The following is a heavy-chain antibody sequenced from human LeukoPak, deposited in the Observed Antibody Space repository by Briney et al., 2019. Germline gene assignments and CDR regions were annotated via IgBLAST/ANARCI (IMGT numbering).Heavy chain of an antibody. J-gene: IGHJ5*02. Sequence: PSETLSLTCTVSGGSISSGSYYWSWIRQPAGKGLEWIGRIYTSGSTNYNPSLKSRVTISVDTSKNQFSLKLSSVTAADTAVYYCAKASIYYYDSSGYRGDWFDPWGQGTLVTVSS. D-gene: IGHD3-22*01. CDR3: AKASIYYYDSSGYRGDWFDP. CDR1: GGSISSGSYY. V-gene: IGHV4-61*02. CDR2: IYTSGST.